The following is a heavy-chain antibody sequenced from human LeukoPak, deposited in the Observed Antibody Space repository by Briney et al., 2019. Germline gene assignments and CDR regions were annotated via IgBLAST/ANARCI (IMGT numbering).Heavy chain of an antibody. CDR3: ARERAYGGNSVMDFQH. Sequence: PGRSLRLSCAASGFTFSSYSMNWVRHAPGKGMGWVSSISSSSSFKYYAHSVKGPFTISRDNAKNALYLQMNSLRAEDTAVYYCARERAYGGNSVMDFQHWGQGTLVTVSS. V-gene: IGHV3-21*01. D-gene: IGHD4-23*01. J-gene: IGHJ1*01. CDR1: GFTFSSYS. CDR2: ISSSSSFK.